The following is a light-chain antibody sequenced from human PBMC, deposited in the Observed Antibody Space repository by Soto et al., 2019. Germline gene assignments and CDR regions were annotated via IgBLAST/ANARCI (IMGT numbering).Light chain of an antibody. Sequence: DIQMTQSPSMLSASVGDKVTITCRASQSVRSWLAWYQHKQGQAPKLLIFKASTLHVGVPSRFSGSGSETEFTLTIDSLQPEDFATYFCQQYMRFPCTFGPGTKLDAK. V-gene: IGKV1-5*03. CDR2: KAS. CDR3: QQYMRFPCT. J-gene: IGKJ3*01. CDR1: QSVRSW.